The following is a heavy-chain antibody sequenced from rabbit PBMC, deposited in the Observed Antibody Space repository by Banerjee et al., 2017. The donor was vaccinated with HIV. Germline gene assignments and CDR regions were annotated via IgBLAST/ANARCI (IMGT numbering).Heavy chain of an antibody. CDR2: INTSSGNT. Sequence: QEQLEESGGGLVQPEGSLTLTCKASGSDFSSNAMCWVRQAPGKGLELIACINTSSGNTVYASWAKGRFTISKTSSTTVTLQMTSLTAADTATYFCARDLGGVIGWNFNLWGPGTLVTVS. D-gene: IGHD1-1*01. CDR3: ARDLGGVIGWNFNL. J-gene: IGHJ4*01. CDR1: GSDFSSNA. V-gene: IGHV1S45*01.